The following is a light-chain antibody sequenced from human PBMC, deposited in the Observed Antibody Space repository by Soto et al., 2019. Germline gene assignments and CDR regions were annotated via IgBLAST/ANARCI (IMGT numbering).Light chain of an antibody. CDR1: QGMSTY. V-gene: IGKV1-9*01. CDR2: SAS. CDR3: QQLNGYQLA. J-gene: IGKJ4*01. Sequence: DIQLTQSPSFLSASVGDTVTITCRASQGMSTYLAWYQQKPGKVPKLLIRSASTLQSGVPPRFSGGGSGTEFKLTLSTLQYDNSGIYYCQQLNGYQLAFGGGTYVEIK.